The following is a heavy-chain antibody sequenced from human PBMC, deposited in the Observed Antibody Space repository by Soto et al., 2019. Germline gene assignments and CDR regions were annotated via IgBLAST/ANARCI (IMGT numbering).Heavy chain of an antibody. CDR3: ATDIQDFWSGPTFYGMDV. V-gene: IGHV1-24*01. J-gene: IGHJ6*02. Sequence: ASVKVSCKVSGYTLTELSMHWVRQAPGKGLEWMGGFDPEDGETIYAQKFQGRATMTEDTSTDTAYMELSSLRSEDTAVYYCATDIQDFWSGPTFYGMDVWGQGTTVTVSS. D-gene: IGHD3-3*01. CDR1: GYTLTELS. CDR2: FDPEDGET.